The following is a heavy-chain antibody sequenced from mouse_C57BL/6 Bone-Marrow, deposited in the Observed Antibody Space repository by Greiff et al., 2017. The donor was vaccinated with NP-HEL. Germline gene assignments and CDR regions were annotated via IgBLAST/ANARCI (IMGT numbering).Heavy chain of an antibody. CDR2: INPNNGGT. V-gene: IGHV1-26*01. J-gene: IGHJ3*01. CDR1: GYTFTDYY. Sequence: VQLQQSGPELVKPGASVKISCKASGYTFTDYYMNWVKQSHGKSLEWIGDINPNNGGTSYNQKFKGKATLTVDKSSSTAYMELRSLTSEDSAVYYCARRSRAWFAYWGQGTLVTVSA. D-gene: IGHD1-1*01. CDR3: ARRSRAWFAY.